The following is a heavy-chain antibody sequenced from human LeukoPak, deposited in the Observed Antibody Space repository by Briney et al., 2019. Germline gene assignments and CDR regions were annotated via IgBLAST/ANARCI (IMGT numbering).Heavy chain of an antibody. Sequence: GGSLRLSCLASGFTFSNYAMHWVRQAPGKGLKDVSAISSNGGSTYYADSVKGRFTISRDNSKNTLYLQMNSLRAEDTAVYYCAREARYDSSGYYFDYWGQGTLVTVSS. V-gene: IGHV3-64*04. J-gene: IGHJ4*02. CDR1: GFTFSNYA. D-gene: IGHD3-22*01. CDR3: AREARYDSSGYYFDY. CDR2: ISSNGGST.